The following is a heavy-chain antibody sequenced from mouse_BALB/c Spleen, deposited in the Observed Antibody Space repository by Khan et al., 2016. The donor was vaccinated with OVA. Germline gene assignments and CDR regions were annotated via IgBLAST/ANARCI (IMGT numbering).Heavy chain of an antibody. V-gene: IGHV7-3*02. CDR3: ARETVVDIYWYLDV. J-gene: IGHJ1*01. CDR2: IRNKANGYTT. D-gene: IGHD1-1*01. CDR1: GFTFTDYY. Sequence: EVELVESGGGLVQPGGSLRLSCAPSGFTFTDYYMSWVRQPPGKALEWLGFIRNKANGYTTEYSASVKGRFTISRDNSQSIVYLQRNTLRAEDSATYYWARETVVDIYWYLDVWGAGTTVTVSS.